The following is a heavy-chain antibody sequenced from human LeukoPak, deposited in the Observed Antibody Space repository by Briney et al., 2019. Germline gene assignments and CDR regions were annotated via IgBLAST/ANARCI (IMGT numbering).Heavy chain of an antibody. CDR3: ARDRHTNDAFDI. J-gene: IGHJ3*02. CDR1: GYTFTSYD. V-gene: IGHV1-8*01. CDR2: MNPNSGNT. Sequence: ASVKVSCKASGYTFTSYDINWVRQATGQWLEWMGWMNPNSGNTGYAQKFQGRVTMARNTSISTAYMELSSLRSEDTAVYYCARDRHTNDAFDIWGQGTMVTVSS. D-gene: IGHD2-21*01.